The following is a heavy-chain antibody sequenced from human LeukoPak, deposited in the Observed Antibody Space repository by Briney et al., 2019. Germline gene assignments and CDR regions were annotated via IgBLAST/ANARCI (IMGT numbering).Heavy chain of an antibody. CDR1: GGSISSGSYY. V-gene: IGHV4-61*02. CDR2: IYTSGST. J-gene: IGHJ5*02. D-gene: IGHD2-2*01. Sequence: SETLSLTCTVSGGSISSGSYYWSWIRQPAGKGLEWIGRIYTSGSTNYNPSLKSRVTISVDTSKNQFSLKLSSVTAADTAVYYCARGGDIYCSSTSCYNWFDPWGQGTLVTVSS. CDR3: ARGGDIYCSSTSCYNWFDP.